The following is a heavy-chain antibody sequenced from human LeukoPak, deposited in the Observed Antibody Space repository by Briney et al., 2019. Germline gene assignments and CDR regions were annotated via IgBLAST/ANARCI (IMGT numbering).Heavy chain of an antibody. D-gene: IGHD3-22*01. V-gene: IGHV3-48*03. CDR1: GFTFSSYE. CDR2: ISSSGSTI. CDR3: ARGHETYYYDSSAYY. Sequence: PGGSLRLSCAASGFTFSSYEMNWVRQAPGKGLEWVSYISSSGSTIYYADSVKGRFTISRDNAKNTLYLQLNSLRAEDTAVYYCARGHETYYYDSSAYYWGQGTLVTVSS. J-gene: IGHJ4*02.